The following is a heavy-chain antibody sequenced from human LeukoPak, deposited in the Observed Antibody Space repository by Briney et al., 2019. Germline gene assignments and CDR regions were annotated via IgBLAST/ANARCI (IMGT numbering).Heavy chain of an antibody. CDR3: AAICFGNLAIDY. V-gene: IGHV4-61*01. CDR2: ISYSGST. J-gene: IGHJ4*02. Sequence: SSETLSLTCTVSGGAVTSNSYYWSWIRQPPGKGLEWIGYISYSGSTNYNPSLKSRITISVDTSKNRFSLKLTSVTAADTAVYYCAAICFGNLAIDYWGQGTLVTVSS. CDR1: GGAVTSNSYY. D-gene: IGHD3-10*01.